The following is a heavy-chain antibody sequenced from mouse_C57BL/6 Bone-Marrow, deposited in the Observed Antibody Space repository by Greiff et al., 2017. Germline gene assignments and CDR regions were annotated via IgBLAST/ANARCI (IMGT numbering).Heavy chain of an antibody. D-gene: IGHD1-1*01. CDR1: DSEVFPIAY. CDR2: ILPSIGRT. CDR3: AREDYGSSYGWYFDV. V-gene: IGHV15-2*01. Sequence: QVQLQQSGSELRSPGSSVKLSCKDFDSEVFPIAYMSWVRQKPGHGFEWIGGILPSIGRTIYGEKFEDKATLDADTLSNTAYLELNSLTSEDSAIYYCAREDYGSSYGWYFDVWGTGTTVTVSS. J-gene: IGHJ1*03.